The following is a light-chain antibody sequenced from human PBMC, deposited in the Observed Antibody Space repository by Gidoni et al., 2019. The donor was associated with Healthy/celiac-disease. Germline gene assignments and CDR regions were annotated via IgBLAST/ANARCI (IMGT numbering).Light chain of an antibody. CDR3: QQRSNWPLLT. CDR1: QSFSSY. CDR2: EAS. Sequence: EIVLTQSPATLSLSPGERATLSCRASQSFSSYLAWYQQKPGQAPRLLIYEASNRATGSPARCSGSGSGTDFTLTISSLEPEDFAVYYCQQRSNWPLLTFGGGTKVEIK. J-gene: IGKJ4*01. V-gene: IGKV3-11*01.